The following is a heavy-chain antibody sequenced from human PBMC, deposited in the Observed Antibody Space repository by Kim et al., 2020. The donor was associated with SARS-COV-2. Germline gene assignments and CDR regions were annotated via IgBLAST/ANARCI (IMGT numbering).Heavy chain of an antibody. CDR3: ARARGGNYDFFFDY. CDR2: IWFDGSSK. D-gene: IGHD1-26*01. J-gene: IGHJ4*02. CDR1: GFTFSSNG. V-gene: IGHV3-33*01. Sequence: GGSLRLSCAASGFTFSSNGMHWVRQAPGKGLEWAAVIWFDGSSKYYADSVKGRFTISRDDSKNTLFLQMNSLRAEDTAVYYCARARGGNYDFFFDYWGQGTLVTVSS.